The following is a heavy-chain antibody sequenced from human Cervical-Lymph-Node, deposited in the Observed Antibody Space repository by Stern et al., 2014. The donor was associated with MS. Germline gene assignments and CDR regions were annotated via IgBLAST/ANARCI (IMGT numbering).Heavy chain of an antibody. D-gene: IGHD6-19*01. J-gene: IGHJ4*02. Sequence: QVQLVQSGAEVKKPGASVKVSCKASGYTFTSYDINWVRQATGQGLEWMGWMNPNSGNTGYAQKFQGRVTMTRNTYISTAYMKLNSLRAEDTAVYYCARDVSVAGTRGDYWGQGTLVTVSS. CDR1: GYTFTSYD. CDR3: ARDVSVAGTRGDY. V-gene: IGHV1-8*01. CDR2: MNPNSGNT.